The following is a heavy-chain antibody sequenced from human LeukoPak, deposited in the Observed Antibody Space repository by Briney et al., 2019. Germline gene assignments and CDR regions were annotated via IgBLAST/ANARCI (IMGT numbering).Heavy chain of an antibody. CDR3: AASYCGGDCYSGGFDY. Sequence: ASVKVSCKASGGTFSSYAISWVRQAPGQGLEWMGRIIPILGIANYAQKFQGRVTITADKSTSTAYMELGSLRSEDTAVYYCAASYCGGDCYSGGFDYWGQGTLVTVSS. CDR2: IIPILGIA. D-gene: IGHD2-21*02. V-gene: IGHV1-69*04. CDR1: GGTFSSYA. J-gene: IGHJ4*02.